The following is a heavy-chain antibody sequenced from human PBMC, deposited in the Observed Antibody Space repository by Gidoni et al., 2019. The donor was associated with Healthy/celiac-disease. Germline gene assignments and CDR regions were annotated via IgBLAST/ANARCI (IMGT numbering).Heavy chain of an antibody. J-gene: IGHJ3*02. V-gene: IGHV1-69*01. Sequence: VQLVQSGAEVKKPGSSVKVSCKASGGTFSSYAISSVRQALGQGLEWMGGIIPIFGTANYAQKFQGRVTITADESTSTAYMELSSLRSEDTAVYYCARKLARIRDDAFDIWGQGTMVTVSS. CDR3: ARKLARIRDDAFDI. D-gene: IGHD5-12*01. CDR1: GGTFSSYA. CDR2: IIPIFGTA.